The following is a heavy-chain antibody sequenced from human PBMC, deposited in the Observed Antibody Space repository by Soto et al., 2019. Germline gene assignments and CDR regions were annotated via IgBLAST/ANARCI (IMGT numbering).Heavy chain of an antibody. CDR3: AREVTPIDYYYYYGMDV. CDR1: GFTFSSYA. Sequence: QVQLVESGGGVVQPGRSLRLSCAASGFTFSSYAMHWVRQAPGKGLEWVAVISYDGSNKYYADSVKGRFTISRDNSKNTLYLQMNSLRAEDTAVYYCAREVTPIDYYYYYGMDVWGQGTTVTVSS. CDR2: ISYDGSNK. V-gene: IGHV3-30-3*01. J-gene: IGHJ6*02. D-gene: IGHD4-4*01.